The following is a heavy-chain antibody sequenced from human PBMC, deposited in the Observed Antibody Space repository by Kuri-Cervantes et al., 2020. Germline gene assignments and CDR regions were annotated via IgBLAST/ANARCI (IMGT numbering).Heavy chain of an antibody. D-gene: IGHD3-10*01. J-gene: IGHJ3*02. CDR3: LWIQRVIGGFDI. CDR1: GFTFSNAW. Sequence: GESLKISCAASGFTFSNAWMSWVRQAPGKGLEWVGRIKSKTDGGTTDYAAPVKGRFTISRDDSQNTVHLQMNSLKSEDTALYYCLWIQRVIGGFDIWGQGTVVTVSS. CDR2: IKSKTDGGTT. V-gene: IGHV3-15*01.